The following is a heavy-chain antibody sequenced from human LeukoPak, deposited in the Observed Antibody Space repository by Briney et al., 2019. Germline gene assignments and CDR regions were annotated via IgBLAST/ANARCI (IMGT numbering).Heavy chain of an antibody. Sequence: PSETLSHTCAVYGGSFSGYYWSWIRQPPGKGLEWIGEINHSGSTNYNPSLKSRVTISVDTSKNQFSLKLSSVTAADTAVYYCARGKVATIEYWGQGTLVTVSS. CDR1: GGSFSGYY. V-gene: IGHV4-34*01. CDR2: INHSGST. D-gene: IGHD5-12*01. CDR3: ARGKVATIEY. J-gene: IGHJ4*02.